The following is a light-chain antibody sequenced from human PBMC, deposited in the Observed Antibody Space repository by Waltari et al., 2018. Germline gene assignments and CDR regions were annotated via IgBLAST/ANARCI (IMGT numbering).Light chain of an antibody. J-gene: IGKJ5*01. CDR2: DAS. CDR1: QDISNY. Sequence: DIQMTQSPSSLSASVGDRVTITCQASQDISNYLNWYQQKPGKAPKLLIYDASKLKPGVPSRFSGSGSGTDFTFTISSLQPEDIATYYCLHYDNLPQVTFGQGTRLEIK. V-gene: IGKV1-33*01. CDR3: LHYDNLPQVT.